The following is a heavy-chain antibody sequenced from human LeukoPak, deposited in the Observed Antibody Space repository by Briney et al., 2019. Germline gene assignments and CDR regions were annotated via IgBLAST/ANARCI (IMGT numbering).Heavy chain of an antibody. CDR2: ISSSGSTI. V-gene: IGHV3-11*04. Sequence: TGGSLRLSCAASGFTFSDYYMSWIRQAPGKGLEWVSYISSSGSTIYYADSVKGRYTISRGNAKNSLYLQMNSLRAEDTAVYYCARYGDGTYYYYYYMDVWGKGTTVTVSS. CDR3: ARYGDGTYYYYYYMDV. CDR1: GFTFSDYY. J-gene: IGHJ6*03. D-gene: IGHD7-27*01.